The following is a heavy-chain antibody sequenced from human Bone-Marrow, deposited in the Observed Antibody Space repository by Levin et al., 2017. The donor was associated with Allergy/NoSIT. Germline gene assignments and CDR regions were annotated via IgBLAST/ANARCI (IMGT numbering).Heavy chain of an antibody. V-gene: IGHV4-59*01. CDR2: IYYSGST. CDR1: GGSITNRY. J-gene: IGHJ3*02. CDR3: ARGPSYNWKREPDAFDI. D-gene: IGHD1-20*01. Sequence: TSETLSLTCTVSGGSITNRYWSWIRQPPGKGLEWIGFIYYSGSTNYNPSLKSRVIMSVDTSKNQFSLRLKSLTAADTAVYYCARGPSYNWKREPDAFDIWGQGTMVTVSS.